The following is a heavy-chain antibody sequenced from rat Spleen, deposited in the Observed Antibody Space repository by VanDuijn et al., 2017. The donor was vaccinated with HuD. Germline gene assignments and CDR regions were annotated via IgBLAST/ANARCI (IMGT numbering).Heavy chain of an antibody. J-gene: IGHJ2*01. CDR1: GFTFSNYG. Sequence: EVQLVESGGGLVQPGRSLKLSCAASGFTFSNYGMHWIRQAPTKGLEWVASISPSGGSTYYRDSVKGRFTISRDNAKSTLYLQMDSLRSEDTATYYCATEDYSSYIYVYYFDYWGQGVMVTVSS. D-gene: IGHD1-2*01. CDR2: ISPSGGST. V-gene: IGHV5-19*01. CDR3: ATEDYSSYIYVYYFDY.